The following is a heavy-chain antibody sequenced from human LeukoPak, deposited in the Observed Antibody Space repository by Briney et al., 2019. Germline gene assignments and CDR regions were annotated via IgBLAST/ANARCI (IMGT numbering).Heavy chain of an antibody. Sequence: GGSLRLSCAASGFTFSTYTMNWVRQAPGKGLEWVSSISSSSISIYYADSVRGRFTISRDNAKNSLYLQMNSLRAEDTAVYYCATGYSASKRSYFYYMDVWGKGTTVTVSS. D-gene: IGHD5-12*01. CDR3: ATGYSASKRSYFYYMDV. CDR1: GFTFSTYT. V-gene: IGHV3-21*01. CDR2: ISSSSISI. J-gene: IGHJ6*03.